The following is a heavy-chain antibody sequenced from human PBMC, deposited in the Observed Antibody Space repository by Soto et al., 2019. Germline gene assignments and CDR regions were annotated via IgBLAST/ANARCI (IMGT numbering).Heavy chain of an antibody. J-gene: IGHJ6*02. CDR3: ASNWGVAYCGGDCYPDLSV. CDR1: GGSISSGDYY. D-gene: IGHD2-21*02. V-gene: IGHV4-30-4*01. Sequence: NPSETLSLTCTVSGGSISSGDYYWSWIRQPPGKGLEWIGYIYYSGSTYYNPSLKSRVTISVDTSKNQFSLKLSSVTAADTAVYYCASNWGVAYCGGDCYPDLSVWGQGTTVTVSS. CDR2: IYYSGST.